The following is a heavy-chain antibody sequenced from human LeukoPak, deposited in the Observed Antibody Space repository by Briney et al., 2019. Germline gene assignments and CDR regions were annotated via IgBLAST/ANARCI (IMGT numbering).Heavy chain of an antibody. CDR2: IYSGGST. D-gene: IGHD3-22*01. CDR3: ARAAPYYYDSSGYSAFDS. J-gene: IGHJ3*02. V-gene: IGHV3-66*01. CDR1: GFTVSSNY. Sequence: GGSLRLSCADSGFTVSSNYMRWGRQAPGQGLGWVSVIYSGGSTHYADSAKGRFTISRDNSKNSLYLQMNSLRDEDTAVYYCARAAPYYYDSSGYSAFDSWGQGTMVTVSA.